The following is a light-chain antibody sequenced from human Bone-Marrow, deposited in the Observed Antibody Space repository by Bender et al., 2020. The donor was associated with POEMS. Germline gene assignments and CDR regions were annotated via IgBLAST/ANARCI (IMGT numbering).Light chain of an antibody. J-gene: IGLJ1*01. CDR2: DVV. CDR3: CSYTGSNVALYV. Sequence: QSVLTQPASVSGSPGESIIISCTGTSDNIGSFNRVSWYQQHPGQAPKLLIFDVVKRPSGVSAGFSASKSDKTASLTISGLQAEDEADYFCCSYTGSNVALYVFGTGTRVTVL. V-gene: IGLV2-23*02. CDR1: SDNIGSFNR.